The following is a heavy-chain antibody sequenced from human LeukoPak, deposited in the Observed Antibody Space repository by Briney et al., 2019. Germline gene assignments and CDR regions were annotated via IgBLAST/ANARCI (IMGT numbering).Heavy chain of an antibody. D-gene: IGHD6-19*01. CDR1: GFTFGSYS. CDR2: ISDSGGSA. J-gene: IGHJ4*02. V-gene: IGHV3-23*01. CDR3: ARIVGRSGWSFDS. Sequence: QPGGSLRLSCAASGFTFGSYSMSWVRQAPGKGLEWVSDISDSGGSAYYTDSVKGRFTISRDNSRNTLYLQMNSLRAEDTAVYYCARIVGRSGWSFDSWGQGTLVTVSS.